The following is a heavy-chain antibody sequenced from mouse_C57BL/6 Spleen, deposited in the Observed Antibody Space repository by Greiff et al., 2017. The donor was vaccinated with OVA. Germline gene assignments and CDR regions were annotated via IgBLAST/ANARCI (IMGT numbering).Heavy chain of an antibody. CDR1: GYTFTSYW. D-gene: IGHD1-1*01. Sequence: QVQLKESGAELVKPGASVKMSCKASGYTFTSYWITWVKQRPGQGLEWIGDIYPGSGSTNYNEKFKSKATLPVDTSSSTAYMQLSSLTSEDSAVYYCAREGTTVVATGYFDYWGQGTTLTVSS. CDR2: IYPGSGST. CDR3: AREGTTVVATGYFDY. J-gene: IGHJ2*01. V-gene: IGHV1-55*01.